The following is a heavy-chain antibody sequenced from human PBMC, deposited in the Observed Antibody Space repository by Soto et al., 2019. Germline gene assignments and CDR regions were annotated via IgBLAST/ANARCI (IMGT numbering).Heavy chain of an antibody. Sequence: QVQLQESGPGLVKPSGTLSLTCAVSGGSISTNNWWSWVRQPPGKGLEWIGEIYHSGSTNYNPSLQSRLTISLDNSKNQFSLKLSSVTAADTAVYYCARSLSHYYGLDVWGQGTTVTVSS. CDR3: ARSLSHYYGLDV. J-gene: IGHJ6*02. CDR1: GGSISTNNW. V-gene: IGHV4-4*02. CDR2: IYHSGST.